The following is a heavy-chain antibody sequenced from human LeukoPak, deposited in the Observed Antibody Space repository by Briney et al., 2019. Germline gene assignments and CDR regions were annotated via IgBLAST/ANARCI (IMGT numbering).Heavy chain of an antibody. CDR1: GYTFTSYG. J-gene: IGHJ3*02. CDR2: ISAYNGNT. CDR3: ARDTYCSSTSCYGQGAFDI. V-gene: IGHV1-18*01. D-gene: IGHD2-2*01. Sequence: GASVKVSCKASGYTFTSYGISWVRQAPGQGLEWMGWISAYNGNTNYAQKLQGRVTMTTDTSTSTAYMELRSLRSDDTAVYYCARDTYCSSTSCYGQGAFDIWGQGTMVTVSS.